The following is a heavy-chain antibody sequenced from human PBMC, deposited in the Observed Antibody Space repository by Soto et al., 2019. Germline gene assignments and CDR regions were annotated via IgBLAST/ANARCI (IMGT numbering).Heavy chain of an antibody. CDR3: ARVRKYYYDSSGSPDAFDI. D-gene: IGHD3-22*01. CDR2: INPNSGGT. CDR1: GYTLTGYY. Sequence: ASVKVSCKASGYTLTGYYMHWVRQAPGQGLEWMGWINPNSGGTNYAQKFQGWVTMTRDTSISTAYMELSRLRSDDTAVYYCARVRKYYYDSSGSPDAFDIWG. J-gene: IGHJ3*02. V-gene: IGHV1-2*04.